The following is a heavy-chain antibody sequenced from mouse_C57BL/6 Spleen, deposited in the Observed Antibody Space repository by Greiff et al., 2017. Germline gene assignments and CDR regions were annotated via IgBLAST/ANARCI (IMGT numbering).Heavy chain of an antibody. CDR2: IDPSDSYT. J-gene: IGHJ4*01. CDR1: GYTFTSYW. CDR3: ARGFSHYAMDY. V-gene: IGHV1-69*01. Sequence: QVQLQQPGAELVMPGASVKLSCKASGYTFTSYWMNWVKQRPGQGLEWIGEIDPSDSYTNYNQQFKGKSTLTVDKSSSTAYMQLSSLTSEDSAVYYCARGFSHYAMDYWGQGTSVTVSS.